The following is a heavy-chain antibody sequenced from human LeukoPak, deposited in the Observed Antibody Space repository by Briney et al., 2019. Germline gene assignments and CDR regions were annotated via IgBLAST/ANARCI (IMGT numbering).Heavy chain of an antibody. CDR1: GFTFSKYS. CDR3: ARDYCSSTSCFPDV. V-gene: IGHV3-74*01. J-gene: IGHJ6*04. CDR2: INSDGSTT. D-gene: IGHD2-2*01. Sequence: GGSLRLSCAASGFTFSKYSMHWVRQAPGKGLVWVSRINSDGSTTSYADSVKGRFTISRDNAKNTLYLQMNRLRAEDTAVYYCARDYCSSTSCFPDVWGKGTTVTVSS.